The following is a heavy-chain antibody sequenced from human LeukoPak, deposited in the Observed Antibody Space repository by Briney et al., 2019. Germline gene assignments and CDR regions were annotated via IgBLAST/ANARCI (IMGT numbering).Heavy chain of an antibody. J-gene: IGHJ4*02. D-gene: IGHD1-1*01. CDR1: GFTNSGHW. V-gene: IGHV3-74*01. Sequence: GGSLRLSCAASGFTNSGHWMHCVRHGPGKGLVWVSRINSDGNSIAYADSVKGRFTISRDNANNMLYLQMNSLRAEDTAIYYCAREGTTLVASCRLDYWGQGTLVTVSS. CDR2: INSDGNSI. CDR3: AREGTTLVASCRLDY.